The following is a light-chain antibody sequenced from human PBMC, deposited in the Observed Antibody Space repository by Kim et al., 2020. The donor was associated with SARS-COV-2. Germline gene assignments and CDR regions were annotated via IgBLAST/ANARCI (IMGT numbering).Light chain of an antibody. V-gene: IGLV6-57*04. Sequence: NFMLTQPHSVSESPGKTVTISCTRSSGSIAVNYVQWYQRRPGSAPTTVIYEDNQRPSGVPDRFSGSIDSSSNSASLTISGLQTEDEADYFCHSYASSISPVFGCGTKLTV. J-gene: IGLJ2*01. CDR1: SGSIAVNY. CDR3: HSYASSISPV. CDR2: EDN.